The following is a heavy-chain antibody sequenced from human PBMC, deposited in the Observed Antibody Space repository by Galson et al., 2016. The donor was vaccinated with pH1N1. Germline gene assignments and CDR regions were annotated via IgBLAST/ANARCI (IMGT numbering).Heavy chain of an antibody. CDR3: FSGFLN. CDR2: ISGGGENT. J-gene: IGHJ4*02. CDR1: GFTFSGQT. D-gene: IGHD6-19*01. V-gene: IGHV3-23*01. Sequence: SLRLSCATSGFTFSGQTMNWVRQAPGKGLEWLSAISGGGENTYYADSVKGRFTISRDNSKNTLYLQMASLRVEDTALYFCFSGFLNWGQGTLVTVSS.